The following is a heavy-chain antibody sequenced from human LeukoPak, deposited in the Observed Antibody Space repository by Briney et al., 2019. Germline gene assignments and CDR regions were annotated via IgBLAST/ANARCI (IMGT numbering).Heavy chain of an antibody. D-gene: IGHD2-15*01. V-gene: IGHV1-2*02. J-gene: IGHJ4*02. CDR2: INPNIGGT. Sequence: ASVKVSCKASGYTFTGYYIHWLRQASGHVLEWMGWINPNIGGTNYAKKFQGRATMTRDTSTSAAYMELSRLRSDDTAVYYCARGGAGEGYCSSSSCYGHDYWGQGTLVTVSS. CDR3: ARGGAGEGYCSSSSCYGHDY. CDR1: GYTFTGYY.